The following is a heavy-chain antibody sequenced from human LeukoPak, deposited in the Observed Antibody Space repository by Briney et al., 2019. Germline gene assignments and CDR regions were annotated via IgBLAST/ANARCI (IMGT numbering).Heavy chain of an antibody. V-gene: IGHV3-23*01. CDR3: AKATYASSWNLYFDY. CDR2: ISGSGGST. Sequence: GGSLRLSCAASGFTFSTFAMSWVRQAPGQGLAWVSTISGSGGSTYYADSVKGRFTISRDNSKNTLYLQMNSLRAEDTAVYYCAKATYASSWNLYFDYWGQGTVVTVSS. J-gene: IGHJ4*02. CDR1: GFTFSTFA. D-gene: IGHD6-13*01.